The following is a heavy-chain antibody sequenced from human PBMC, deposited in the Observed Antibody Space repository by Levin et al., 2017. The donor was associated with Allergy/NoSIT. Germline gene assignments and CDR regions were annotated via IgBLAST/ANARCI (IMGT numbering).Heavy chain of an antibody. CDR3: AKIPRDSGSDYYYYGMDV. Sequence: GGSLRLSCAASGFTFSSYAMSWVRQAPGKGLEWVSAISGSGGSTYYADSVKGRFTISRDNSKNTLYLQMNSLRAEDTAVYYCAKIPRDSGSDYYYYGMDVWGQGTTVTVSS. V-gene: IGHV3-23*01. J-gene: IGHJ6*02. D-gene: IGHD3-10*01. CDR1: GFTFSSYA. CDR2: ISGSGGST.